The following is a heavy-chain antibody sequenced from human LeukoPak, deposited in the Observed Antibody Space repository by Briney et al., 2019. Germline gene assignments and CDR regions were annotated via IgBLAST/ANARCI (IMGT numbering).Heavy chain of an antibody. J-gene: IGHJ6*03. CDR1: GFTFNDFY. D-gene: IGHD1-14*01. CDR3: ARNPGRDLTHHAEYYYYFMDV. V-gene: IGHV3-64*01. Sequence: PGGSLRLSCVASGFTFNDFYMIWIRQAPGKGLEFFSAISGNGGSTYYASSVKDRFTISRDNSKNTLYLHMGSLRAEDMAVYYCARNPGRDLTHHAEYYYYFMDVWGKGTTVTISS. CDR2: ISGNGGST.